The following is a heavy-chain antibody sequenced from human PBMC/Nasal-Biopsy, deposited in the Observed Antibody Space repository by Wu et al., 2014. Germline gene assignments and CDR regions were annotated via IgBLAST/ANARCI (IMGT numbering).Heavy chain of an antibody. V-gene: IGHV4-31*03. CDR3: ARAGGYGDYVGVEIVFDP. J-gene: IGHJ5*02. CDR2: IFYSGST. CDR1: GDSINSGDYY. D-gene: IGHD4-17*01. Sequence: TLSLTCSVSGDSINSGDYYWSWIRQRPGQGLEFIAYIFYSGSTYLNPSLKSRVSLSIDTSTNQFSLNLSSVTAADTAIYYCARAGGYGDYVGVEIVFDPWGQGTLVTVSS.